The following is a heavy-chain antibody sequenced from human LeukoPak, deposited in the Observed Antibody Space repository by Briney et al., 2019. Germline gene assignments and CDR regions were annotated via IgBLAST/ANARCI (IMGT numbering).Heavy chain of an antibody. V-gene: IGHV3-30-3*01. D-gene: IGHD6-19*01. Sequence: SGGSLRLSCAASGFTFSSYSMHWVRQAPGKGLEWVAVISYDGSNKYYADSVKGRFTISRDNSENTLYLRMNTLRAEDTAVYYCARGKYSSGWYYFDYWGQGTLVTVS. CDR1: GFTFSSYS. CDR2: ISYDGSNK. J-gene: IGHJ4*02. CDR3: ARGKYSSGWYYFDY.